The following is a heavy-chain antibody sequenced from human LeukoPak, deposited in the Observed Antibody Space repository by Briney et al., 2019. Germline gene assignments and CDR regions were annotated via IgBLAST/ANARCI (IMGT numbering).Heavy chain of an antibody. D-gene: IGHD3-9*01. CDR2: INPNSGGT. CDR1: AYTFTAYY. V-gene: IGHV1-2*02. CDR3: ARVGYFDWSYEFDY. J-gene: IGHJ4*02. Sequence: GASVKVSCKASAYTFTAYYMHWVRQAPGQGLEWMGWINPNSGGTNYAQKFQGRVTMTRDTSISTAYMELSRLRSDDTAVYYCARVGYFDWSYEFDYWGQGTLVTVSS.